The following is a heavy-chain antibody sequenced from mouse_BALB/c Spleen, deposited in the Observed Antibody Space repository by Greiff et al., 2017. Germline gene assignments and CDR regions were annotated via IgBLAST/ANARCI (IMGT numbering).Heavy chain of an antibody. V-gene: IGHV5-17*02. CDR1: GFTFSSFG. D-gene: IGHD2-1*01. CDR3: ARSGGNYVAAY. Sequence: EVKLVESGGGLVKPGGSLKLSCAASGFTFSSFGMHWVRQAPEKGLEWVAYISSGSSTIYYADTVKGRFTISRDNPKNTLFLQMTSLRSEDTAMYYCARSGGNYVAAYWGQGTLVTVSA. CDR2: ISSGSSTI. J-gene: IGHJ3*01.